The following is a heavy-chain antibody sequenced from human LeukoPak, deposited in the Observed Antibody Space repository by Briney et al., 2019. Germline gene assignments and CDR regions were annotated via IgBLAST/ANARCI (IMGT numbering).Heavy chain of an antibody. V-gene: IGHV3-53*01. CDR1: GFTVRGTH. CDR3: AKDEATSGGGLAS. CDR2: MYTGGTT. Sequence: PGGSLRLSCAASGFTVRGTHMSWVRQAPGKGLEWVSAMYTGGTTYYADSVKGRFTISRDNSRNTLFLHMNSLRADDTAVYYCAKDEATSGGGLASWGQGTLVTVSS. D-gene: IGHD3-16*01. J-gene: IGHJ4*02.